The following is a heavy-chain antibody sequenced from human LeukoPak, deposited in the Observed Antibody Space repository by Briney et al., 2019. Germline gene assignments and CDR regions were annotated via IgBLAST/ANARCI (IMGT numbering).Heavy chain of an antibody. J-gene: IGHJ2*01. CDR3: AREYCGGDCYYWYFDL. D-gene: IGHD2-21*02. CDR2: IYHSGST. Sequence: SGTLSRTCAVSGGSISSSNWWSWVRQPLGKGLEWIGEIYHSGSTNYNPSLKSRVTISVDKSKNQFSLKLSSVTAADTAVYYCAREYCGGDCYYWYFDLWSRGTLVTVSS. V-gene: IGHV4-4*02. CDR1: GGSISSSNW.